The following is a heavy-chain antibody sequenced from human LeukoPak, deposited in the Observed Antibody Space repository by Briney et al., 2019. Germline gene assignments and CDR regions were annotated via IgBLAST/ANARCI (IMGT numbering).Heavy chain of an antibody. V-gene: IGHV1-46*01. D-gene: IGHD5-24*01. CDR2: INPSGGST. CDR3: AREYASDGYNTDAFDI. Sequence: ASVKASCKASGYTFTSYYMHWVRQAPGQGLEWMGIINPSGGSTSYAQKFQGRVTMTRDMSTSTVYMELSSLRSGDTAVYYCAREYASDGYNTDAFDIWGQGTMVTVSS. J-gene: IGHJ3*02. CDR1: GYTFTSYY.